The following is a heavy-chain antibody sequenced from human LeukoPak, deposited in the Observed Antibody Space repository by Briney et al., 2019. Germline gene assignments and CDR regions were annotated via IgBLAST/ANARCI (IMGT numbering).Heavy chain of an antibody. V-gene: IGHV4-4*07. CDR1: GGSISSYY. CDR3: AREDSVGACFDY. D-gene: IGHD1-26*01. CDR2: IYTSGST. J-gene: IGHJ4*02. Sequence: SETLSLTCTVSGGSISSYYWSWTRQPAGKGLEWIGRIYTSGSTNYNPSLKSRVTMSVDTSKSQFSLKLSSVTAADTAVYYCAREDSVGACFDYWGQGTLVTVSS.